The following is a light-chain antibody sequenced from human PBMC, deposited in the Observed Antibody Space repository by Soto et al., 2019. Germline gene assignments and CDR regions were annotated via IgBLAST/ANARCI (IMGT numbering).Light chain of an antibody. J-gene: IGKJ1*01. Sequence: EIVMTQSPATLSVSPGERATLSCRASQSVSSNLAWYQQKPGQAPRLLIYGASTRATGIPARFSGSGSGTEFTLTISSLQPDDFAAEHCQQKKSNRFGPGTKVDIK. CDR2: GAS. CDR3: QQKKSNR. CDR1: QSVSSN. V-gene: IGKV3-15*01.